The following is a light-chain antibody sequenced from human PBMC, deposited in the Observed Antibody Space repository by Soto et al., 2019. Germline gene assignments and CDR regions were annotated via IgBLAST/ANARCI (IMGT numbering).Light chain of an antibody. J-gene: IGKJ1*01. CDR1: QSVSSY. Sequence: EIVLTQSPATLSLSPGERATLSCRASQSVSSYLAWYQQKPGQAPRLLSYDASNRATGIPARFSGSGSGTDFTLTSSSLEPGDFAVYYGQQRSNWPPWTFGQGTKVEIK. CDR3: QQRSNWPPWT. CDR2: DAS. V-gene: IGKV3-11*01.